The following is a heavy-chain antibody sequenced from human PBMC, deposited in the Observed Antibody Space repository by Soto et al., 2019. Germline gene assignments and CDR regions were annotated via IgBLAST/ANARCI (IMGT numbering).Heavy chain of an antibody. J-gene: IGHJ4*02. CDR3: ARVDDY. CDR1: GGSFSGHY. V-gene: IGHV4-34*02. CDR2: IDDSGST. Sequence: QVQLQQWGAGLLKPSETLSLTCAVYGGSFSGHYWSXXRQSPGKGLEWIGEIDDSGSTKYNPSLKSRVTISVDPSKNQFSLKLNSVTAADTAVYYCARVDDYWGQGTLVIVSS.